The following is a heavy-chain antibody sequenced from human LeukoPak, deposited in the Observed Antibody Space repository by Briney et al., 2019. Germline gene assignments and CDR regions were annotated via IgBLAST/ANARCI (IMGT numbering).Heavy chain of an antibody. CDR3: ARGAYSGYDFPTSFDY. J-gene: IGHJ4*02. CDR2: IYPGDSDT. V-gene: IGHV5-51*01. Sequence: GESLKISCKGSGYSFTNYWIGWVRQMPGKGLEWMGIIYPGDSDTRYSPSFQGQVSISADKSISTAYLQWSSLKASDTAMYYCARGAYSGYDFPTSFDYWGQGTLVTVSS. D-gene: IGHD5-12*01. CDR1: GYSFTNYW.